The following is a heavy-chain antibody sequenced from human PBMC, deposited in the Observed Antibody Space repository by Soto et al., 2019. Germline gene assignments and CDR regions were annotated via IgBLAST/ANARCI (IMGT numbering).Heavy chain of an antibody. CDR3: ATAPMNFDKSDYHTYYSGMDV. CDR2: INPNSGGT. CDR1: GYTFTGYY. V-gene: IGHV1-2*04. Sequence: QVQLVQSGAEVKKPGASVKVSCKASGYTFTGYYIHWVRQAPGHGLEGMGWINPNSGGTNFAQKFQGWLTMTSDKSISTAYMEVSRLRSDDTAVYYCATAPMNFDKSDYHTYYSGMDVWGQGTTVTVSS. D-gene: IGHD3-16*01. J-gene: IGHJ6*02.